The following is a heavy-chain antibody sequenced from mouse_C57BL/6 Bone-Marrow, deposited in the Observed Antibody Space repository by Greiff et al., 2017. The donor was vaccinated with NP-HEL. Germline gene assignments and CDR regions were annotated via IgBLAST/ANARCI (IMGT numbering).Heavy chain of an antibody. Sequence: EVMLVESGGGLVQPGGSLKLSCAASGFTFSDYGMAWVRQAPRKGPEWVAFISNLAYSIYYADTVTGRFPISRENAKNTLYLEMSSLRSEDTAMYYCARHPITTVVAPYFDVWGTGTTVTVSS. V-gene: IGHV5-15*01. J-gene: IGHJ1*03. CDR2: ISNLAYSI. CDR1: GFTFSDYG. D-gene: IGHD1-1*01. CDR3: ARHPITTVVAPYFDV.